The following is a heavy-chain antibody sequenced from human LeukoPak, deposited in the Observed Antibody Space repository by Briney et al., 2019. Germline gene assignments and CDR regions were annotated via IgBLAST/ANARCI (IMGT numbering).Heavy chain of an antibody. CDR3: ACTAYYDTPRVNDY. Sequence: SETLSPTCAVYGGSFSSYYWSWIRQPPGEGLQWIGEINRSGRTNYNPSLASRVTISADTSNNQFSLKLTSVTAADTAVYYCACTAYYDTPRVNDYWGQGTLVTVSS. CDR1: GGSFSSYY. J-gene: IGHJ4*02. D-gene: IGHD3-16*01. V-gene: IGHV4-34*01. CDR2: INRSGRT.